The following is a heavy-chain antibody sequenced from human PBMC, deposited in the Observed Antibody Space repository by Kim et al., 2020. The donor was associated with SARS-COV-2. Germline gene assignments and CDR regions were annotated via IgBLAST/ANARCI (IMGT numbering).Heavy chain of an antibody. J-gene: IGHJ4*02. CDR3: ARGTAPNY. CDR2: IKQDGSEK. CDR1: GFTFSSYW. V-gene: IGHV3-7*01. Sequence: GGSLRLSCAASGFTFSSYWMSWVRQAPGKGLEWVASIKQDGSEKYYVDSVKGRFTISRDNAKNSLSLQMNRMRSEDTAVYYCARGTAPNYWGQGTLVTVS. D-gene: IGHD5-18*01.